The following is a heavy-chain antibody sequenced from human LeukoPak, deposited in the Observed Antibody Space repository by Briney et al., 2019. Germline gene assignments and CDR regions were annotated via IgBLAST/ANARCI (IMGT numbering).Heavy chain of an antibody. V-gene: IGHV3-11*06. CDR2: ITSAGSYV. CDR3: ARDRGLSGIDV. J-gene: IGHJ6*04. CDR1: GRTFSDYY. D-gene: IGHD3-10*01. Sequence: PGGSLTLSCKASGRTFSDYYMNWIRQAPGKGLEWVSYITSAGSYVNYSDSVKGRFTISRDNAKTSLYLQMNSLRVEDTAVYYCARDRGLSGIDVWGEGATVTLSS.